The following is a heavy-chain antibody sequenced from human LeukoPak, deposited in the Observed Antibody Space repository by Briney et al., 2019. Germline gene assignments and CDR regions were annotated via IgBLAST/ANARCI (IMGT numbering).Heavy chain of an antibody. D-gene: IGHD4-23*01. CDR2: IKQDGSEK. J-gene: IGHJ3*02. V-gene: IGHV3-7*01. CDR1: GFTFGDYA. CDR3: ARDRTTVVTPDAFDI. Sequence: QSGGSLRLSCTASGFTFGDYAMSWVRQAPGKGLEWVANIKQDGSEKYYVDSVKGRFTISRDNSKNTLYLQMNSLRAEDTAVYYCARDRTTVVTPDAFDIWGQGTMVTVSS.